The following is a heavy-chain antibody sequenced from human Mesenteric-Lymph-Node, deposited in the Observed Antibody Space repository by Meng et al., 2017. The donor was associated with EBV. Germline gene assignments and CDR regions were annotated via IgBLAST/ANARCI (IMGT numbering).Heavy chain of an antibody. CDR2: IYHSGST. CDR3: ARFQRFGDFD. J-gene: IGHJ4*02. CDR1: GASISSDNW. Sequence: QVQLQESGPGLVKPSGTLALPCADAGASISSDNWWSWVRQPPGKGLEWIGEIYHSGSTNYNPSLKSRVTISVDKSKRQFSLKLTSVTAADTAVYHCARFQRFGDFDWGQGTLVTVSS. D-gene: IGHD3-10*01. V-gene: IGHV4-4*02.